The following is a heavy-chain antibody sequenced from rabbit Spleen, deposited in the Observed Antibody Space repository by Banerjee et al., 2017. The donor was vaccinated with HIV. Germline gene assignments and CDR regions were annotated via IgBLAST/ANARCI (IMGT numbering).Heavy chain of an antibody. V-gene: IGHV1S40*01. CDR1: GFSFSGGYD. CDR2: IDTGSSANT. Sequence: QSLEESGGDLVQPGASLTLTCTASGFSFSGGYDMCWVRQTPGKGLEWIGCIDTGSSANTYYATWAKGRFTVSKTSSTTVTLQMTSLTAADTATYFCARYSGGANFNLWGPGTLVTVS. CDR3: ARYSGGANFNL. D-gene: IGHD1-1*01. J-gene: IGHJ4*01.